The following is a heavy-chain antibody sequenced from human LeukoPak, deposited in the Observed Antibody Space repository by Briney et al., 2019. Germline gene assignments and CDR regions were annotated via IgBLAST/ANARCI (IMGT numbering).Heavy chain of an antibody. CDR2: ISSSGSTI. CDR1: GFTFSSYS. D-gene: IGHD3-10*01. J-gene: IGHJ4*02. V-gene: IGHV3-48*04. CDR3: ARGGPEYYYGSGSYYNGGDY. Sequence: GGSLRLSCAASGFTFSSYSMNWVRQAPGKGLEWVSYISSSGSTIYYADSVKGRFTISRDNAKNSLYVQMNSLRAEDTAVYYCARGGPEYYYGSGSYYNGGDYWGQGTLVTVSS.